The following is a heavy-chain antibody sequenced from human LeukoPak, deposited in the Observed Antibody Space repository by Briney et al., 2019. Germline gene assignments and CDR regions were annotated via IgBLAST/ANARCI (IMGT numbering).Heavy chain of an antibody. CDR3: ARHAGGISATGTRPFDY. CDR2: IYYSGST. CDR1: GASFSSSTYY. V-gene: IGHV4-39*01. J-gene: IGHJ4*02. Sequence: SETLSLTCTVSGASFSSSTYYWGWIRQPPGKGLEWIGSIYYSGSTYYNPSLKSRVTMSVDTSKNQISLKLSSVTAADTAVYYCARHAGGISATGTRPFDYWGQGTLVPVSS. D-gene: IGHD6-13*01.